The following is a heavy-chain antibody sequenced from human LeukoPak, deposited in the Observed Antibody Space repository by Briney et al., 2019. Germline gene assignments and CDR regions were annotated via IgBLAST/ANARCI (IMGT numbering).Heavy chain of an antibody. CDR3: ASGQQLGFDY. Sequence: GGSLRLSCAASGFTSSSYSINWVRQAPGMGLQWVSSISSRSSYIYYADSVKGRFTISRDNAKNSLYLQMNSLRAEDTAVYYCASGQQLGFDYWGQGTLVTVSS. V-gene: IGHV3-21*01. CDR1: GFTSSSYS. CDR2: ISSRSSYI. J-gene: IGHJ4*02. D-gene: IGHD6-13*01.